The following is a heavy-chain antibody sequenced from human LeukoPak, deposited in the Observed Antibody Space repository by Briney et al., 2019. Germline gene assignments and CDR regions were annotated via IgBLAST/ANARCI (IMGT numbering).Heavy chain of an antibody. CDR1: GFTFSDYS. CDR3: ARVEHSGYDPYYFDY. V-gene: IGHV3-7*01. J-gene: IGHJ4*02. CDR2: IKQDGSEK. Sequence: GGSLRLSCAASGFTFSDYSMNWVRQAPGKGLEWVANIKQDGSEKYYVDSVKGRFTISRDNAKNSLYLQMNSLRAEDTAVYYCARVEHSGYDPYYFDYWGQGTLVTVSS. D-gene: IGHD5-12*01.